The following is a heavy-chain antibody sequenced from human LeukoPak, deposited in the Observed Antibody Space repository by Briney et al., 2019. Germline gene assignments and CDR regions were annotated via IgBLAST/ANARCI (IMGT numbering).Heavy chain of an antibody. D-gene: IGHD3-3*01. CDR3: AGGTGYDFWSGYTPYFDY. J-gene: IGHJ4*02. V-gene: IGHV4-59*01. CDR1: GDSISSYY. CDR2: IYYSGST. Sequence: SETLSLTCTVSGDSISSYYWSWIRQPPGKGLEWIGYIYYSGSTNYNPSLKSRVTISVDTSKNQFSLKLSSVTAADTAVYYCAGGTGYDFWSGYTPYFDYWGQGTLVTVSS.